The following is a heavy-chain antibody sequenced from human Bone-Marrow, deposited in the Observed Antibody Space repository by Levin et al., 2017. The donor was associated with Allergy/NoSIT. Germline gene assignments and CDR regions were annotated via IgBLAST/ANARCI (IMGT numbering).Heavy chain of an antibody. CDR2: IKSMSDGGAT. CDR1: GFSFYDAW. V-gene: IGHV3-15*01. D-gene: IGHD2-2*01. Sequence: RAGGSLRLSCVASGFSFYDAWMNWVRQAPGKGLEWVGRIKSMSDGGATEFPEAVRGRFSISRDDSKNTVFLDMRNLKTEDTGLYHCTTGPVPSTIVIPAALMPFDPWGQGTLVTVSS. CDR3: TTGPVPSTIVIPAALMPFDP. J-gene: IGHJ5*02.